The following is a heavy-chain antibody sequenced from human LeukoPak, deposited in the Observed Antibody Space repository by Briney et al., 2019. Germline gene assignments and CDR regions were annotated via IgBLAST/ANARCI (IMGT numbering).Heavy chain of an antibody. CDR1: GGSISSYY. CDR2: IYYSGST. Sequence: SGTLSLTCTVSGGSISSYYWSWIRQPPGKGLEWIGYIYYSGSTNYNPSLKSRVTISVDTSKNQFSLKLSSVTAADTAVYYCAREYCSSTSCYTLDYWSQGTLVTVSS. CDR3: AREYCSSTSCYTLDY. D-gene: IGHD2-2*02. V-gene: IGHV4-59*12. J-gene: IGHJ4*02.